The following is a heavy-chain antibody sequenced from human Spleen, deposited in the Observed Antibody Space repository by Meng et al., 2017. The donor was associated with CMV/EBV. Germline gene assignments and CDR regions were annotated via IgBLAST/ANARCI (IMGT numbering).Heavy chain of an antibody. CDR3: AKDSGITIFGGGIDP. CDR1: GFTFSSYG. CDR2: IWVDGSNK. Sequence: GGSLRLSCAASGFTFSSYGMHWVRQAPGKGLEWVAVIWVDGSNKYYADSVKGRFTISRDNSKYTLYLQMNSLRAEDTAVYYCAKDSGITIFGGGIDPWGQGTLVTVSS. D-gene: IGHD3-3*01. V-gene: IGHV3-33*06. J-gene: IGHJ5*02.